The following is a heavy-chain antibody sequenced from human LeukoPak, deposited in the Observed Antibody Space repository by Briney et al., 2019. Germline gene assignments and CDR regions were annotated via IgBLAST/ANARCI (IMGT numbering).Heavy chain of an antibody. CDR2: IIHDGSNK. CDR3: AKVPTGVGSGSY. CDR1: GFTFSSYG. D-gene: IGHD3-10*01. J-gene: IGHJ4*02. V-gene: IGHV3-30*18. Sequence: GGSLRLSCAASGFTFSSYGMHLVRQAPGKGLEWVAVIIHDGSNKDYADSVKGRFTISRDNSKNTLYLQMNSLRTEDTAVYYCAKVPTGVGSGSYWGQGTLVTVSS.